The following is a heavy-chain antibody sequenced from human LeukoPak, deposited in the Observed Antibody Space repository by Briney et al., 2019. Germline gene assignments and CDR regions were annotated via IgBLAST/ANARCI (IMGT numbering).Heavy chain of an antibody. Sequence: GGSLRLSCAASGFTFSSYAMHWVRQAPGKGLEYVSVISSNGGSTYYANSVKGRFTISRDNSKNTLYLQMGSLRAEDMAVYYCARGGLWFGEFGNYGMDVWGQGTTVTVSS. V-gene: IGHV3-64*01. D-gene: IGHD3-10*01. CDR1: GFTFSSYA. CDR3: ARGGLWFGEFGNYGMDV. J-gene: IGHJ6*02. CDR2: ISSNGGST.